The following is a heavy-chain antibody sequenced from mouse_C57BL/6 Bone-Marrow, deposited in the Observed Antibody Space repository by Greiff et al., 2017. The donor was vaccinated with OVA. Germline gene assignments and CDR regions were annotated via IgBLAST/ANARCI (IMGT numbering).Heavy chain of an antibody. Sequence: QVQLKQPGAELVKPGASVKLSCKASGYTFTSYWMHWVKQRPGRGLEWIGRIDPNSGGTKYNEKFKSKATLTVDKPSSTAYMQLSSLTSEDSAVYYCARRRPYGNYPYWYFDVWGTGTTVTVSS. D-gene: IGHD2-1*01. J-gene: IGHJ1*03. CDR2: IDPNSGGT. V-gene: IGHV1-72*01. CDR3: ARRRPYGNYPYWYFDV. CDR1: GYTFTSYW.